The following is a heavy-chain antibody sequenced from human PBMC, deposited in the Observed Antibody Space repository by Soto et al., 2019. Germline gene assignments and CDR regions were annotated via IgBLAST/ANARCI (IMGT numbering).Heavy chain of an antibody. D-gene: IGHD5-18*01. Sequence: GGSLRLSCAASGFTFSSYGMHWVRQAPGKGLEWVAVIWYDGSNKYYADSVKGRFTISRDNSKNTLYLQMNSLRAEDTAVYYCARDSRGYSYGKGGYFDYWGQGTLVTVSS. CDR2: IWYDGSNK. J-gene: IGHJ4*02. V-gene: IGHV3-33*01. CDR1: GFTFSSYG. CDR3: ARDSRGYSYGKGGYFDY.